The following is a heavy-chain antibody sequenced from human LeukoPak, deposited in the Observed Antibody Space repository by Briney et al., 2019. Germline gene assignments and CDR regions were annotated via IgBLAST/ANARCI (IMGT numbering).Heavy chain of an antibody. J-gene: IGHJ6*04. CDR3: ARGGPAYYDILTGYYPYGMDV. CDR2: ISSSGSTI. CDR1: GFTFSSYA. V-gene: IGHV3-48*03. Sequence: GGSLRLSCAASGFTFSSYAMSWVRQAPGKGLEWVSYISSSGSTIYYADSVKGRFTISRDNAKNSLYLQMNSLRAEDTAVYYCARGGPAYYDILTGYYPYGMDVWGKGTTVTVSS. D-gene: IGHD3-9*01.